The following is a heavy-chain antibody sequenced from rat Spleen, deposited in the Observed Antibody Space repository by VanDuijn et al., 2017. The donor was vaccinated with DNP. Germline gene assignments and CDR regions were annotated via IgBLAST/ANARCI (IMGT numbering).Heavy chain of an antibody. CDR2: INKDSGTL. J-gene: IGHJ2*01. CDR3: AKGPNYGGWSDYFDY. V-gene: IGHV4-2*01. Sequence: EVKLVESGGGLVQPGRSLKLSCVASGFNFNDYWMGWVRQAPGKGLEWIGQINKDSGTLTYIPSCKEKITISRDNAQKPLYLQMSKLGSADTAIYHCAKGPNYGGWSDYFDYWGQGVMVTVSS. D-gene: IGHD1-11*01. CDR1: GFNFNDYW.